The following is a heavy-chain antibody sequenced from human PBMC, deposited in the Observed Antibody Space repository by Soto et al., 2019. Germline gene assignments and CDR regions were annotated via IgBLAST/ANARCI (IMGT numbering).Heavy chain of an antibody. CDR1: GGSINSVDYY. V-gene: IGHV4-30-4*01. CDR2: TSYFGTT. CDR3: ARVQRDTAMGHFDY. Sequence: QVQLQESGPVLVKPSQTLSLICSVSGGSINSVDYYWAWIRQTPGKGLEWIGYTSYFGTTDYLPSFSSRVNMSVDTSKNQVSLRLSSVTAADTALYYCARVQRDTAMGHFDYWGQGTLVIVSS. D-gene: IGHD5-18*01. J-gene: IGHJ4*02.